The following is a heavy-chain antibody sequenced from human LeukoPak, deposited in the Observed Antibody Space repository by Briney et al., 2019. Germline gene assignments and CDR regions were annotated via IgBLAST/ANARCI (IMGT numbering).Heavy chain of an antibody. J-gene: IGHJ4*02. CDR3: ARDWVYKIDY. D-gene: IGHD5-24*01. V-gene: IGHV3-74*01. Sequence: GGSLRLSCETAGFTFSSYVMHWVRRTPGKGLVWVSRISHDGFISYADSVKGRFTISRDNAKNTLSLQMNSLRAEDTAVYYCARDWVYKIDYWGRGTLVTVSS. CDR2: ISHDGFI. CDR1: GFTFSSYV.